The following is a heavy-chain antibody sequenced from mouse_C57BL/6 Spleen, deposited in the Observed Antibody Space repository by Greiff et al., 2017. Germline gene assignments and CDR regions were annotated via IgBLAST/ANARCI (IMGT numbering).Heavy chain of an antibody. Sequence: VQLKESGPVLVKPGASVKMSCKASGYTFTDYYMNWVKQSHGKSLEWIGVINPYNGGTSYNQKFKGKATLTVDKSSSTAYMELNSLTSEDSAVYYCARSPYDYDGVTYYYAMDYWGQGTSVTVSS. V-gene: IGHV1-19*01. CDR1: GYTFTDYY. CDR2: INPYNGGT. J-gene: IGHJ4*01. CDR3: ARSPYDYDGVTYYYAMDY. D-gene: IGHD2-4*01.